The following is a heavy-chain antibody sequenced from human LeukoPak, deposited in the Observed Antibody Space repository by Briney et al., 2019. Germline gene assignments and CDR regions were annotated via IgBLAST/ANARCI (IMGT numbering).Heavy chain of an antibody. CDR1: GLTFDDYA. D-gene: IGHD3-16*01. CDR2: ISWDGGST. Sequence: GGSLRLSCAASGLTFDDYAMHWVRQAPGKGLEWVSLISWDGGSTYYADSVKGRFTISRDNSKNSLNLQMNSLRDEDTALYYCAKEGGVGVEMVYYFDYWGQGTLVTVSS. V-gene: IGHV3-43D*03. CDR3: AKEGGVGVEMVYYFDY. J-gene: IGHJ4*02.